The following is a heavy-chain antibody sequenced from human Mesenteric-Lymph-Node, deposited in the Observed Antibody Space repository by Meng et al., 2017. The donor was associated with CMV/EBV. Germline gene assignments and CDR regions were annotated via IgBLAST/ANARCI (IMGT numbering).Heavy chain of an antibody. V-gene: IGHV4-59*01. J-gene: IGHJ4*02. Sequence: SETLSLTCTVSGGSISPFYWSWIRQSPGKGLEWVGHIYYSGGTNYNPSLEGRASIALDRSKNQISLRLTSVTASDTAVYYCARAPLVDCSSTSCYGGPLDYWGQGTLVTVSS. D-gene: IGHD2-2*01. CDR1: GGSISPFY. CDR2: IYYSGGT. CDR3: ARAPLVDCSSTSCYGGPLDY.